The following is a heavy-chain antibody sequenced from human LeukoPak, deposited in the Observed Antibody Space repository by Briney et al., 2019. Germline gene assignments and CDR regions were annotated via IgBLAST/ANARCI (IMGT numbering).Heavy chain of an antibody. CDR3: ARAYTYARH. CDR1: GFAFGSFS. D-gene: IGHD2-2*01. V-gene: IGHV3-7*01. J-gene: IGHJ4*02. Sequence: GGSLRLSCAASGFAFGSFSMGWVRQAPGKGLEWVAHLKEDGIETYYDDSVKGRFTISRDNAKNSLYLQMDSLGADDTAVYYCARAYTYARHWGQGTLVTVSS. CDR2: LKEDGIET.